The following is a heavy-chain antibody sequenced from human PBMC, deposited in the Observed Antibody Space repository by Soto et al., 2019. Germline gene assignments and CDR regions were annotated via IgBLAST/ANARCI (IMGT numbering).Heavy chain of an antibody. CDR3: ARVGWGAEYFQH. Sequence: GASVKVSCKDSCYTFTSYGISLLRHAPGQGLEWMGWISAYNGNTNYAQKLQGRVTMTTDTSTSTAYMELRSLRSDDTAVYYCARVGWGAEYFQHWGQGTLVTVSS. CDR2: ISAYNGNT. V-gene: IGHV1-18*01. CDR1: CYTFTSYG. J-gene: IGHJ1*01. D-gene: IGHD6-19*01.